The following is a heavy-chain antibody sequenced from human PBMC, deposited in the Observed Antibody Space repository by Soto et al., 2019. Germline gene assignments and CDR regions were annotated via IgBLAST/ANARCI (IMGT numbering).Heavy chain of an antibody. CDR2: ISAYNGNT. D-gene: IGHD3-10*01. J-gene: IGHJ3*02. CDR1: GYTFTSYG. CDR3: ARSGEVLLWFGESKDAFDI. Sequence: ASVKVSCKASGYTFTSYGISWVRQAPGQGLEWMGWISAYNGNTNYAQKLQGRVTMTTDTSTSTAYMELRSLRSDDTAVYYCARSGEVLLWFGESKDAFDIWGQGTMVTVSS. V-gene: IGHV1-18*01.